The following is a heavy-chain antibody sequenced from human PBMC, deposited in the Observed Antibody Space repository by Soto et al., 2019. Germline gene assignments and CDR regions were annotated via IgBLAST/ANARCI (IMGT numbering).Heavy chain of an antibody. V-gene: IGHV4-38-2*02. J-gene: IGHJ4*01. CDR2: TSYDGKS. CDR1: GYLINSGYS. D-gene: IGHD3-22*01. Sequence: SETMSLTCKVSGYLINSGYSWGWIRQSPGKGLEWIGSTSYDGKSYYTPSLKSRVVMSVDLANNQFSLRLRSVTAADTAVYYCARGLSSGYQTFYFDYWGQGTPVTVSS. CDR3: ARGLSSGYQTFYFDY.